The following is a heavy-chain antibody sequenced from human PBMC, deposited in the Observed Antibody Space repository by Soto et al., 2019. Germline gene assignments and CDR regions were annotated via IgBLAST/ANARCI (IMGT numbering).Heavy chain of an antibody. D-gene: IGHD2-2*01. CDR3: ARQISMAF. Sequence: MRRGGYYGCWVRQRKKKGLEWIGYVYFNENTYYNPSLKSRVTISVGTSKSQFSLRLSSVTAADAAVYYCARQISMAF. CDR1: MRRGGYY. V-gene: IGHV4-31*02. CDR2: VYFNENT. J-gene: IGHJ3*01.